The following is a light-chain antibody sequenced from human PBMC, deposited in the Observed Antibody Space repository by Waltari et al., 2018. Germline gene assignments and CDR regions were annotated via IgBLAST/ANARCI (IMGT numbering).Light chain of an antibody. CDR2: KDT. CDR1: KLGGQF. CDR3: LVWDTSSYV. Sequence: SYVLTQPPSVSVSPGQTASIRCSGDKLGGQFVSWYQQKPGQSPVLVIFKDTKRPSGMPERFSGSTSGNTATLTISGTQPMDEADYYCLVWDTSSYVFGTGTKVTVL. J-gene: IGLJ1*01. V-gene: IGLV3-1*01.